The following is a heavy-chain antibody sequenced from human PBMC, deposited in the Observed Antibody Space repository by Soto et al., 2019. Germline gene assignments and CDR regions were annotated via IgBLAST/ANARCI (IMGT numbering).Heavy chain of an antibody. V-gene: IGHV3-66*04. CDR3: ARHGYSYGGGYFDY. Sequence: EVQLVESGGGLVQPGGSLRLSCAASGFTVSSNYMSWVRQAPGKGLEWVSVIYSGGSAYYADSVKGRFTISSDNSKNTWYLQMNSLRAEDTAVYFCARHGYSYGGGYFDYWGQGTLVTVSS. CDR2: IYSGGSA. J-gene: IGHJ4*02. CDR1: GFTVSSNY. D-gene: IGHD5-18*01.